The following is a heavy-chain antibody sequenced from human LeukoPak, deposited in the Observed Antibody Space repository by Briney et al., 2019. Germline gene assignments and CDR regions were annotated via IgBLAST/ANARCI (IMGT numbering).Heavy chain of an antibody. CDR3: ARIYCGSSSCHYFDY. Sequence: TGGSLRLSCAASGFTVSSNYMSWVRQAPGKGLEWIGEIHHSGSTNYNPSLKSRVTISVDKSKNQFSLKLSSVTAADTAVYYCARIYCGSSSCHYFDYWGQGTLVTVSS. J-gene: IGHJ4*02. CDR2: IHHSGST. V-gene: IGHV4-4*02. D-gene: IGHD2-15*01. CDR1: GFTVSSNY.